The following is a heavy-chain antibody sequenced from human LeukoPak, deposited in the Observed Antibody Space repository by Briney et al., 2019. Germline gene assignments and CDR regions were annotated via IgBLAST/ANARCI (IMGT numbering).Heavy chain of an antibody. CDR2: ISPYNGGT. J-gene: IGHJ2*01. V-gene: IGHV1-2*02. CDR3: ARGKVGVDWCFDI. CDR1: GYTFTGYY. D-gene: IGHD1-26*01. Sequence: ASVTVSCTASGYTFTGYYAHWVRQAPGQGLEWIGSISPYNGGTKFAQNFQGRVSMTSDASISTASMELRSLTSDDTAVYYCARGKVGVDWCFDIWGRGTLVSVSS.